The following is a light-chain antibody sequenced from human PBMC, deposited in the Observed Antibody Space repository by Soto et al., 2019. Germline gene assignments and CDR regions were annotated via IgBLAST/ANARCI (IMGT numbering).Light chain of an antibody. V-gene: IGKV3-15*01. CDR2: GTS. Sequence: EVVMTQSPATLSVSPGESATLSCRASQSVGSNLAWYQQKPGQSPRLLLYGTSTRATGIPARISGSGSGTEFTLTISSLQSEDFAVYYCQQHNDWPRTFGQGTKVEI. CDR3: QQHNDWPRT. J-gene: IGKJ1*01. CDR1: QSVGSN.